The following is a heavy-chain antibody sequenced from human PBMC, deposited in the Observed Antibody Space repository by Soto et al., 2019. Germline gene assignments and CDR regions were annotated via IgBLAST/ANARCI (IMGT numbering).Heavy chain of an antibody. CDR3: AERFSYYDSSGYYLINDAFDI. CDR2: IYYSGRT. V-gene: IGHV4-31*03. D-gene: IGHD3-22*01. CDR1: GGSISSGGYY. J-gene: IGHJ3*02. Sequence: SETLSLTCTVSGGSISSGGYYWSWIRQHPGKGLEWIGYIYYSGRTYYNPSLKSRVTISVDTSKNQFSLKLSSVTAADTAVYYCAERFSYYDSSGYYLINDAFDIWGQGTMVTVSS.